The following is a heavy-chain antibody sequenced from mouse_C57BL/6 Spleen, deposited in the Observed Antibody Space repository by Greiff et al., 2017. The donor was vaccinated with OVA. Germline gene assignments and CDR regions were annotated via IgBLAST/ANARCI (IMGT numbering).Heavy chain of an antibody. CDR2: ISSGGDYI. Sequence: EVKLMESGEGLVKPGGSLKLSCAASGFTFSSYAMSWVRQTPEKRLEWVAYISSGGDYIYYADTVKGRFTISRDNARNTLYLQMSSLKSEDTAMYYCTRIYDGYYEDWGQGTLVTVSA. D-gene: IGHD2-3*01. V-gene: IGHV5-9-1*02. CDR1: GFTFSSYA. CDR3: TRIYDGYYED. J-gene: IGHJ3*01.